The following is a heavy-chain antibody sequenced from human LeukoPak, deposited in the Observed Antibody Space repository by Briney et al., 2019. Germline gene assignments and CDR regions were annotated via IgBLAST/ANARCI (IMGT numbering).Heavy chain of an antibody. CDR2: INWNGEST. V-gene: IGHV3-20*04. CDR3: AKGLWFGSRGAFDI. Sequence: GGSLRLSCAGSGYTFDDHGMSWVRQAPGKGLEWVSGINWNGESTGYADSVKGRFTISRDNAKNSLFLQMNSLRAEDTAVYYCAKGLWFGSRGAFDIWGQGTMVTVSS. D-gene: IGHD3-10*01. J-gene: IGHJ3*02. CDR1: GYTFDDHG.